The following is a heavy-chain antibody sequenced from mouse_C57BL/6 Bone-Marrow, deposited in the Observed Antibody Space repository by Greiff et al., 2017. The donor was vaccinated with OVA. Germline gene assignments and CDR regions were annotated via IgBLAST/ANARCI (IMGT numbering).Heavy chain of an antibody. D-gene: IGHD1-1*01. CDR3: ARPIYYYGSSYDLDWYFDV. V-gene: IGHV15-2*01. Sequence: QVQLQQSGSELRSPGSSVKLSCKDFDSEVFPIAYMSWVRQKPGHGFEWIGGILPSIGRTIYGEKFEDKATLDADTLSNTAYLELNSLTSEDSAIYYCARPIYYYGSSYDLDWYFDVWGTGTTVTVSS. J-gene: IGHJ1*03. CDR1: DSEVFPIAY. CDR2: ILPSIGRT.